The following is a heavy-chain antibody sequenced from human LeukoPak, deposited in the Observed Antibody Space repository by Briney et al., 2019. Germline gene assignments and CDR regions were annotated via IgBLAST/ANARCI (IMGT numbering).Heavy chain of an antibody. D-gene: IGHD3-9*01. V-gene: IGHV4-59*01. CDR3: ARVGLRDFDWLFLDY. CDR2: IYYSGST. J-gene: IGHJ4*02. CDR1: GGSISSYY. Sequence: SETLSLTCTVSGGSISSYYWSWIRQPPGKGLEWIGYIYYSGSTNYNPSLKSRVTISVDTSKNQFSLKLSSVTAADTAVYYCARVGLRDFDWLFLDYWGQGTLVTVSS.